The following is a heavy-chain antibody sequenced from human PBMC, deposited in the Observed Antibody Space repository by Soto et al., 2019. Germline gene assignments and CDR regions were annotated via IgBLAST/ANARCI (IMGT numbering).Heavy chain of an antibody. V-gene: IGHV3-21*01. CDR3: ARGNCSSTSCYAPDYGMDV. J-gene: IGHJ6*02. CDR2: ISSSSSYI. CDR1: GFTFSSYS. Sequence: GGSLRLSCAASGFTFSSYSMNWVRQAPGKGLEWVSSISSSSSYIYYADSVKGRFTISRDNAKNSLYLQMNSLRAEDTAVYYCARGNCSSTSCYAPDYGMDVWGQGTTVTVSS. D-gene: IGHD2-2*01.